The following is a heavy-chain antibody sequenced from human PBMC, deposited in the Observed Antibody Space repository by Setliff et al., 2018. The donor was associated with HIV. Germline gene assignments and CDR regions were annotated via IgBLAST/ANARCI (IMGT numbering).Heavy chain of an antibody. Sequence: GASVKVSCKVSGHTLTELSMHWVRQAPGKGLEWMGGFDPEDAETIYAQNFQGRVTMTEDTSTDTAYMELSSLRSEDTAFYYCTTDGSYDILTGPTPSAFDIWGQGTMVTVSS. D-gene: IGHD3-9*01. CDR1: GHTLTELS. V-gene: IGHV1-24*01. J-gene: IGHJ3*02. CDR3: TTDGSYDILTGPTPSAFDI. CDR2: FDPEDAET.